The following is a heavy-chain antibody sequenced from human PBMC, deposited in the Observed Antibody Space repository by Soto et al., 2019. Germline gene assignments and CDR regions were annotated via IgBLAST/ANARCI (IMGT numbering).Heavy chain of an antibody. V-gene: IGHV4-61*01. Sequence: QVQLQESGPGLVKPSETLSLTCTVSGGSVSSGSYYWSWIRQPPGKGLEWIGSIYNSGSTNYNPSLKSRVTIPVDTSKNQFSLRLSSVTAADTAVYYCARVGFESSSSSLDYWGQGTLVTVSS. CDR1: GGSVSSGSYY. CDR3: ARVGFESSSSSLDY. D-gene: IGHD6-6*01. J-gene: IGHJ4*02. CDR2: IYNSGST.